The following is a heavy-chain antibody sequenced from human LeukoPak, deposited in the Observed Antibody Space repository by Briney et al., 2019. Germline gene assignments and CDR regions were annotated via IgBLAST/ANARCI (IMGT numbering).Heavy chain of an antibody. CDR2: IIPIFGIA. J-gene: IGHJ1*01. V-gene: IGHV1-69*04. Sequence: SVKVSCKASGGTFSSYAISWVRQAPGQGLEWMGRIIPIFGIANYAQKFQGRVTITADKSTSTAYMELSSLRSEDTGVYYCARESPIGGSYNGYFQHWGQGTLVTVSS. CDR1: GGTFSSYA. CDR3: ARESPIGGSYNGYFQH. D-gene: IGHD1-26*01.